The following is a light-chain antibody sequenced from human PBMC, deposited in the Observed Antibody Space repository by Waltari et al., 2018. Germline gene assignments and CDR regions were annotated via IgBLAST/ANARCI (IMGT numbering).Light chain of an antibody. J-gene: IGLJ1*01. CDR2: EGS. Sequence: QSALTHPASVSGSPGQSITISCTGTSSDVGGYNLVSWYQHHPGKAPKLMLYEGSKRPSGVSNRFSGSKSGNTASLTISGLQAEDEADYYCCSYAGSNTYVFGTGTKVTVL. CDR3: CSYAGSNTYV. CDR1: SSDVGGYNL. V-gene: IGLV2-23*01.